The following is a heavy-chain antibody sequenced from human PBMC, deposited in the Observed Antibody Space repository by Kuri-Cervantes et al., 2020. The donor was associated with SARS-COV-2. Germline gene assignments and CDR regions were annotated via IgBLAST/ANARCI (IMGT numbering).Heavy chain of an antibody. CDR1: GFTFKSYA. CDR2: IWYDGKNE. D-gene: IGHD3-16*01. V-gene: IGHV3-33*08. CDR3: AMGAANSYMDV. J-gene: IGHJ6*03. Sequence: GESLKISCAASGFTFKSYAMNWVRQAPGKGLEWVSVIWYDGKNEYYAGSVKGRFNISRDTSKNTVSLHMNSLRAEDTAMYYCAMGAANSYMDVWGRGTTVTVSS.